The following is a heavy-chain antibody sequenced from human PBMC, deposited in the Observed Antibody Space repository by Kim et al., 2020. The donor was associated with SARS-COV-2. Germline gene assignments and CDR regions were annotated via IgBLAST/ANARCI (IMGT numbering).Heavy chain of an antibody. V-gene: IGHV1-8*01. CDR3: ARKVEAAAGSFDY. J-gene: IGHJ4*02. CDR1: GYTFTSYD. D-gene: IGHD6-13*01. Sequence: ASVKVSCKASGYTFTSYDINWVRQATGQGLEWMGWMNPNSGNTGYAQKFQGRVTMTRNTSISTAYMELSSLRSEDTAVYYCARKVEAAAGSFDYWGQGTLVTVSS. CDR2: MNPNSGNT.